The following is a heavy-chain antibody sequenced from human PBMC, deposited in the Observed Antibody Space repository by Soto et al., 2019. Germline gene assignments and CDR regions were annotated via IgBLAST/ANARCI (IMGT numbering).Heavy chain of an antibody. CDR2: INAGNGNT. V-gene: IGHV1-3*01. CDR3: ARDRITGTTARSVFSGFDP. J-gene: IGHJ5*02. Sequence: QVQLVQSGAEVKKPGASVKVSCKASGYTFTSYAMHWVRQAPGQRLEWMGWINAGNGNTKYSQKFQGRVTITRDTSASTAYMELSSLRSEDTAVYYCARDRITGTTARSVFSGFDPWGQGTLVTVSS. CDR1: GYTFTSYA. D-gene: IGHD1-7*01.